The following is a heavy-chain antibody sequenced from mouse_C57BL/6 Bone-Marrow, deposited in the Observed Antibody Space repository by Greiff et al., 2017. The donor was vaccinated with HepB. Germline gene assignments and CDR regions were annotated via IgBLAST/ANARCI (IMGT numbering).Heavy chain of an antibody. Sequence: QVHVKQSGAELVRPGASVTLSCKASGYTFTDYEMHWVKQTPVHGLEWIGAIDPETGGTAYNQKFKGKAILTADKSSSTAYMELRSLTSEDSAVYYCTRYGSSSYYAMDYWGQGTSVTVSS. CDR1: GYTFTDYE. V-gene: IGHV1-15*01. D-gene: IGHD1-1*01. J-gene: IGHJ4*01. CDR2: IDPETGGT. CDR3: TRYGSSSYYAMDY.